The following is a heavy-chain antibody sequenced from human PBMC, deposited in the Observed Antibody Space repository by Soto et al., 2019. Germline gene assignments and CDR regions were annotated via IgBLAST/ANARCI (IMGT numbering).Heavy chain of an antibody. CDR2: ISGSGGGT. CDR3: AKQGYCTNGVCYNPYGMDV. V-gene: IGHV3-23*01. D-gene: IGHD2-8*01. CDR1: GFTFSSYA. Sequence: EVQLLESGGGLVQPGGSLRLSCAASGFTFSSYAMSWVRQAPGKGLEWVSAISGSGGGTYYADSVKGRFTISRDNSKNTLYLQMTSLRAEDTAVYYCAKQGYCTNGVCYNPYGMDVWGQGTTVTVSS. J-gene: IGHJ6*02.